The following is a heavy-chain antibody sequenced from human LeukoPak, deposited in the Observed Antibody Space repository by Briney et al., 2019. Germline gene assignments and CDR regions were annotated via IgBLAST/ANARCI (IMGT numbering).Heavy chain of an antibody. D-gene: IGHD4-17*01. CDR2: ILYDGVNK. Sequence: GGSLRLSCAASGFTFSTYGMHWVRQAPGKGLEWVAAILYDGVNKHYADSVKGRFTISRDNSKNTLYLEMNSLRSEDTAVFYCAKAWRGYGDFPTFDLWGQGTMVTVSS. CDR1: GFTFSTYG. V-gene: IGHV3-30*18. CDR3: AKAWRGYGDFPTFDL. J-gene: IGHJ3*01.